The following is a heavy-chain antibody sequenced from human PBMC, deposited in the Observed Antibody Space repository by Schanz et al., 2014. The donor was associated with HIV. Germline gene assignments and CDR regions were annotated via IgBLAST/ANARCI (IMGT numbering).Heavy chain of an antibody. D-gene: IGHD6-6*01. CDR2: INPNSGDT. Sequence: QVQLVQSGTEVKKPGASVKVSCKASGYTFISYGISWVRQAPGQGLEWMGWINPNSGDTDYAQKFQGRVTMTRDTSISTAYMELSRLRSDDTAVYYCAREGTAARQFYYYGMDVWGQGTTVTVSS. CDR3: AREGTAARQFYYYGMDV. J-gene: IGHJ6*02. V-gene: IGHV1-2*02. CDR1: GYTFISYG.